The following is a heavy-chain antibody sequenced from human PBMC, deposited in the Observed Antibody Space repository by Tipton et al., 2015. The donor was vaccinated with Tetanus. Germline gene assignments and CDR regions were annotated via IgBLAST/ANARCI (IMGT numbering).Heavy chain of an antibody. CDR1: GFTFSSYV. CDR2: ISSSSSYI. D-gene: IGHD3-22*01. CDR3: ARDLRNYYDSSGYSDY. J-gene: IGHJ4*02. V-gene: IGHV3-21*01. Sequence: SLRLSCAASGFTFSSYVMHWVRQAPGKGLEWVSSISSSSSYIYYADSVKGRFTISRDNAKNSLYLQMNSLRAEDTAVYYCARDLRNYYDSSGYSDYWGQGTLVTVSS.